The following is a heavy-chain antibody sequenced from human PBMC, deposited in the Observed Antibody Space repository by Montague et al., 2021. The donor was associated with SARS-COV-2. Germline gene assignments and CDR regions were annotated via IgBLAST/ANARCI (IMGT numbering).Heavy chain of an antibody. Sequence: SETLSLTCAVYGGSFSGYYWSWIRQPPGKGLEWIGEINHSGSTNYNPSLKSRVTISVDTSKNQVSLNLRSVTAADTAVYYCARDSFEAPLFFDYWGQGILVTVSS. D-gene: IGHD3-16*01. V-gene: IGHV4-34*01. CDR3: ARDSFEAPLFFDY. CDR1: GGSFSGYY. J-gene: IGHJ4*02. CDR2: INHSGST.